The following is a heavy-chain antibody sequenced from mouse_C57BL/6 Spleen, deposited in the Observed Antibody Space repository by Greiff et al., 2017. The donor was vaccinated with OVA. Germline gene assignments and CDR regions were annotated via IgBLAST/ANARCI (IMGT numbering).Heavy chain of an antibody. J-gene: IGHJ3*01. CDR1: GYTFTDYY. D-gene: IGHD2-4*01. V-gene: IGHV1-76*01. CDR2: IYPGSGNT. Sequence: VQLQQSGAELVRPGASVKLSCKASGYTFTDYYINWVKQRPGQGLEWIARIYPGSGNTYYNEKFKGKATLTAEKSSSTAYMQLSSLTSEDSAVYFCARERDYDYDVAWFAYWGQGTLVTVSA. CDR3: ARERDYDYDVAWFAY.